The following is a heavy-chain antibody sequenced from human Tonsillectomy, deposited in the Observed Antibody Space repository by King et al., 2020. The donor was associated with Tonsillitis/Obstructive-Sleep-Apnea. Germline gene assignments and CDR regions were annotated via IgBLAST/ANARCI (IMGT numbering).Heavy chain of an antibody. CDR3: AKGEPWVSYTRDYYYYGLDG. D-gene: IGHD1-26*01. CDR2: ISGSGGST. Sequence: VQLVESGGGLVQPGGSLRLSCAASGFTFSSYAMSWVRQAPGKGLEWVSAISGSGGSTYYADSVKGRFTISRDNSKNTLYLQMNSLRAEDTAVYYCAKGEPWVSYTRDYYYYGLDGWGQGTTVTVSS. J-gene: IGHJ6*02. CDR1: GFTFSSYA. V-gene: IGHV3-23*04.